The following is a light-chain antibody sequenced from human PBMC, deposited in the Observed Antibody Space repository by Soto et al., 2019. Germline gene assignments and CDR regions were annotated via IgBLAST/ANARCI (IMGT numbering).Light chain of an antibody. Sequence: EINLTQSPATLSVSLGDRVTLSCRASQSVTYNLAWYQQRPGQAPRLLIYGASTRATGIPPRFSGRGSGTEFTLTITSLQSEDFAVYYCQQYGSTPWTFGRGTKV. CDR2: GAS. J-gene: IGKJ1*01. CDR3: QQYGSTPWT. CDR1: QSVTYN. V-gene: IGKV3-15*01.